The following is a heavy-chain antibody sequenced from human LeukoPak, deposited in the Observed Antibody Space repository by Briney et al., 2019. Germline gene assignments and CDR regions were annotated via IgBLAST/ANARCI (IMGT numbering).Heavy chain of an antibody. CDR3: ARTTYYYDSSGYLYYFDY. CDR1: GGSVSSGSYY. V-gene: IGHV4-61*01. J-gene: IGHJ4*02. Sequence: SETLSLTCTVSGGSVSSGSYYWSWIRQPPGKGLEWIGYIYYSGSTNYNPSLKSRVTISVDTSKNQFSLKLSSVTAADTAVYYCARTTYYYDSSGYLYYFDYWGQGTLVTVSS. D-gene: IGHD3-22*01. CDR2: IYYSGST.